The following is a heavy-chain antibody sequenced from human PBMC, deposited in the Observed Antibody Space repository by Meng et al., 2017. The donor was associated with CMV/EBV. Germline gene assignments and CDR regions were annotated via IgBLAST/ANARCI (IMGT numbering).Heavy chain of an antibody. V-gene: IGHV4-59*01. Sequence: SETLSLTCTISSGSINDYCWNWIRQPPGKGLEWIGYVHSNKSTKYNPALKSRVDISLDTSKNQFSLKLRSVTAADTAVYYCARDLPGGWFDPWGQGTLVTVSS. CDR2: VHSNKST. D-gene: IGHD1-14*01. CDR1: SGSINDYC. CDR3: ARDLPGGWFDP. J-gene: IGHJ5*02.